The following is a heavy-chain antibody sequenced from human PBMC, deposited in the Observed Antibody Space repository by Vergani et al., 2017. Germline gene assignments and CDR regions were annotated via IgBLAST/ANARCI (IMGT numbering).Heavy chain of an antibody. J-gene: IGHJ4*02. CDR1: GGSISSYY. CDR3: AGAAPEECNSTSCDPFNY. CDR2: IYYSGST. D-gene: IGHD2-2*01. V-gene: IGHV4-59*01. Sequence: QVQLQESGPGLVKPSETLSLTCTVPGGSISSYYWSWIRQPPGKGLEWIGYIYYSGSTNYNPSLKSRVTISVDTSKNQFSLKLSSVTAADAAVYYCAGAAPEECNSTSCDPFNYWGQGSLVTVSS.